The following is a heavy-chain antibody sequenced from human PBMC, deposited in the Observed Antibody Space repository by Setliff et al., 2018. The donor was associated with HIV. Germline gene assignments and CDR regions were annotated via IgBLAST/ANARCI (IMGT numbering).Heavy chain of an antibody. CDR1: GFTFSSYA. CDR2: ISGSCGST. D-gene: IGHD3-22*01. CDR3: AKRERYYYDSSGYIRALDY. J-gene: IGHJ4*02. V-gene: IGHV3-23*01. Sequence: LRLSCAASGFTFSSYAMSWVRQAPGKGLEWVSAISGSCGSTYYADSVKGRFTISRDNSKNTLYLQMNSLRAEDTAVYYCAKRERYYYDSSGYIRALDYWGQGTLVTVSS.